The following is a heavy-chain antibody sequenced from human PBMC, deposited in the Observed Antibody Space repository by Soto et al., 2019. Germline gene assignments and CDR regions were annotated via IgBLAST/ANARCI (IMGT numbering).Heavy chain of an antibody. D-gene: IGHD3-10*01. J-gene: IGHJ4*02. CDR2: ISAYNGNT. Sequence: GASVKVSCKASGYTFTSYGFSWVRQAPGQGLEWMGWISAYNGNTNYAQKLQGRVTLTTDTSTSIAYMELTSLRSDDTAVYYCARGPTGELVRGGVDYWGQGTLVTVSS. V-gene: IGHV1-18*04. CDR3: ARGPTGELVRGGVDY. CDR1: GYTFTSYG.